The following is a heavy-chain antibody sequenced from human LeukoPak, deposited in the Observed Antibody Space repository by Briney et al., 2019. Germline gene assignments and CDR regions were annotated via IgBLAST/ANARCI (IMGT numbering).Heavy chain of an antibody. V-gene: IGHV1-46*01. J-gene: IGHJ4*02. D-gene: IGHD2-21*02. CDR2: INPSGGST. CDR1: GYTFTSYY. Sequence: ASVKVSCKASGYTFTSYYMHWVRQAPGQGLEWMGIINPSGGSTSYAQKFQGRVTMTRDTSTSTVYMELSSLRSEDTAVYYCARDGVVVTAIQVYYFDYWGQGTLVTVSS. CDR3: ARDGVVVTAIQVYYFDY.